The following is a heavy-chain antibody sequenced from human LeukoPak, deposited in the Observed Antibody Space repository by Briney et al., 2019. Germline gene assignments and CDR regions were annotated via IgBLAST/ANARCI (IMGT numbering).Heavy chain of an antibody. CDR3: ARDRYIYGGDHDAFDI. J-gene: IGHJ3*02. Sequence: GGSLRLSCAASGFTFNSYSMNWVRQAPGKGLEWVSYISSSSSTIYYADSVKGRFTISRDNAKNSLYLQMNSLRAEDTAVYYCARDRYIYGGDHDAFDIWGQGTMVTVSS. V-gene: IGHV3-48*01. CDR2: ISSSSSTI. CDR1: GFTFNSYS. D-gene: IGHD5-18*01.